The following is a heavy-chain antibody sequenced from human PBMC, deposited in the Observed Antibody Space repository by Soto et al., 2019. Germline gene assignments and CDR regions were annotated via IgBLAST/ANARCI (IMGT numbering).Heavy chain of an antibody. V-gene: IGHV3-30-3*01. J-gene: IGHJ4*02. D-gene: IGHD6-19*01. CDR3: ARDKSPYSSGWHNRHFDY. CDR1: GFTFSSYA. Sequence: QVQLVESGGGVVQPGRSLRLSCAASGFTFSSYAMHWVRHAPGKGLEWVAVMSYDGSNKYYADSVKGRFTISRDNSKNPLYRQMHSLRADDTAVYYCARDKSPYSSGWHNRHFDYWDQGTLVTVSS. CDR2: MSYDGSNK.